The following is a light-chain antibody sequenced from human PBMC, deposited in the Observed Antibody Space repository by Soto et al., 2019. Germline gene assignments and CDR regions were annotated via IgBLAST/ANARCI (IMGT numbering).Light chain of an antibody. Sequence: QLVLTQPASVSGSPGQSITISCTGTSSDVGAYNYVSWYQQHPGKAPKLMIYGVNNRPSGVSDRFSASQSGNMASLTISGLQPEDEADYFCNSFTISHTVMFGGGTKLTVL. J-gene: IGLJ3*02. V-gene: IGLV2-14*01. CDR2: GVN. CDR3: NSFTISHTVM. CDR1: SSDVGAYNY.